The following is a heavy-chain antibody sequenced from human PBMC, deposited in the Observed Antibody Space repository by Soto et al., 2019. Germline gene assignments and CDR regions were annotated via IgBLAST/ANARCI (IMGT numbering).Heavy chain of an antibody. CDR3: ARGNVMDV. V-gene: IGHV1-69*12. CDR1: GVTFSSFT. CDR2: IIPIIGTT. Sequence: QVQLVQSGAEVKKPGSSVKVSCKASGVTFSSFTFTWVRQAPGQGLEWMGGIIPIIGTTNYAQKFQGRITITADVSTSTTYMELSSLRSADTAVYYCARGNVMDVWGQWTTVTVSS. J-gene: IGHJ6*02.